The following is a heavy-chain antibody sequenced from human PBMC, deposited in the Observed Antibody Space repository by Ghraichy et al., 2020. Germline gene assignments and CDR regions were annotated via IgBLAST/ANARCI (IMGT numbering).Heavy chain of an antibody. J-gene: IGHJ4*02. V-gene: IGHV3-23*01. CDR3: ARLYSGYDLNGEYYFDY. D-gene: IGHD5-12*01. CDR2: ISGSGGST. CDR1: GFTFSSYA. Sequence: GGSLRLSCAASGFTFSSYAMSWVRQAPGKGLEWVSAISGSGGSTYYADSVKGRFTISRDNSKNTLYLQMNSLRAEDTAVYYCARLYSGYDLNGEYYFDYWGQGTLVTVSS.